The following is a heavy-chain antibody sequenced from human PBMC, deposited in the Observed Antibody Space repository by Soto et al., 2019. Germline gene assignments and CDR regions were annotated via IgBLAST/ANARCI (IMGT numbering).Heavy chain of an antibody. CDR1: GFTFSSYS. V-gene: IGHV3-21*01. D-gene: IGHD4-17*01. CDR2: ISSSSSYI. J-gene: IGHJ3*02. CDR3: ARGDYGDYEDAFDI. Sequence: GGSLRLSCAASGFTFSSYSMNWVRQAPGKGLEWVSSISSSSSYIYYADSVKGRFTISRDNAKNSLYLQMNSLRAEDTAVYYWARGDYGDYEDAFDIWGQGTMVTVSS.